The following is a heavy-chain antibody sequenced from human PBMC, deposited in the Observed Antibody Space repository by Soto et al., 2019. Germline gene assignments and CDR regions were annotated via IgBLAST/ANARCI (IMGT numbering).Heavy chain of an antibody. D-gene: IGHD3-10*01. CDR2: IIPILGIA. V-gene: IGHV1-69*02. CDR3: ARGVTGISKYYFYY. CDR1: GGTFSSYT. J-gene: IGHJ4*02. Sequence: QVQLVQSGAEVKKPGSSVKVSCKASGGTFSSYTISWVRQAPGQGLEWMGRIIPILGIANYAQKFQGRFTITADKSTSTAYMELSSLRSEDTAVYYCARGVTGISKYYFYYWGQGTLVTVSS.